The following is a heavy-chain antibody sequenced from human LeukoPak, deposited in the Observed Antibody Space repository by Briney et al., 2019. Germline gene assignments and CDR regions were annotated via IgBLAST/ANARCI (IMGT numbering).Heavy chain of an antibody. V-gene: IGHV4-31*03. J-gene: IGHJ4*02. CDR1: GGSISSGGYY. Sequence: KPSETLSLTCTVSGGSISSGGYYWSWIRQHPGKGLEWIGYIYYSGSTYYNPSLKSRVTISVDTSKNQFSLKLSSVTAADTAVYYCARGIAVAGTFLFDYWGQGTLVTVSS. CDR2: IYYSGST. D-gene: IGHD6-19*01. CDR3: ARGIAVAGTFLFDY.